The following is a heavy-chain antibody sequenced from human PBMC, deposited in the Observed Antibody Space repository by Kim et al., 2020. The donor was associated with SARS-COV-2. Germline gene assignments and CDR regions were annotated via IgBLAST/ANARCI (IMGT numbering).Heavy chain of an antibody. V-gene: IGHV3-11*05. CDR1: GFTFSDYY. D-gene: IGHD3-16*02. CDR2: ISSSSSYT. Sequence: LSLTCAASGFTFSDYYMSWIRQAPGKGPEWVSYISSSSSYTNYADSVKGRFTISRDNAKNSLYLQMNSLRAEDTAVYYCARVGYDYVWGSYRDYYYYYGMDVWGQGTTVTVSS. CDR3: ARVGYDYVWGSYRDYYYYYGMDV. J-gene: IGHJ6*02.